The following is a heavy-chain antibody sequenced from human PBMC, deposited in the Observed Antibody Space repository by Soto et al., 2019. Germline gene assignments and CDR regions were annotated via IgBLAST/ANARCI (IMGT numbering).Heavy chain of an antibody. CDR2: IDPSDSYT. CDR3: ARLAGNYYYYGMDV. Sequence: GESLKISCQGSGYSFTSYLISWVRQMPGKGLEWMGRIDPSDSYTNYSPSFQGHVTISADKSISTAYLQWSSLKASDTAMYYCARLAGNYYYYGMDVWGQGTTVTVSS. V-gene: IGHV5-10-1*01. CDR1: GYSFTSYL. D-gene: IGHD6-13*01. J-gene: IGHJ6*02.